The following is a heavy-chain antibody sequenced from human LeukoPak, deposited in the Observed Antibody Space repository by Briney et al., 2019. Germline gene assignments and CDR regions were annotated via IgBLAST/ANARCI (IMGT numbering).Heavy chain of an antibody. CDR3: ARHPSSGWTFFDY. V-gene: IGHV4-39*01. J-gene: IGHJ4*02. Sequence: SETLSLTCTVSGGSISSSSYYWGWIRQPPGKWLEWIGSIYYSGSGRTYYNPSLKSRVTISVDTSKNQFSLKLSSVTAADSAVFYCARHPSSGWTFFDYWGQGTLVTVSS. CDR1: GGSISSSSYY. CDR2: IYYSGSGRT. D-gene: IGHD6-19*01.